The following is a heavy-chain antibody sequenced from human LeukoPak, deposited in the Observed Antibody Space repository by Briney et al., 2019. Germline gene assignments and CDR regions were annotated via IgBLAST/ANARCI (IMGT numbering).Heavy chain of an antibody. D-gene: IGHD1-7*01. J-gene: IGHJ4*02. CDR1: GFTFDDYA. V-gene: IGHV3-9*03. CDR3: AKGSTGTTVDY. CDR2: ISWNSGSI. Sequence: GGSLRLSCAASGFTFDDYAMHWVRQAPGEGLEWVSGISWNSGSIGYADSVKGRFTISRDNAKNSLYLQMNSLRAEDMALYYCAKGSTGTTVDYWGQGTLVTVSS.